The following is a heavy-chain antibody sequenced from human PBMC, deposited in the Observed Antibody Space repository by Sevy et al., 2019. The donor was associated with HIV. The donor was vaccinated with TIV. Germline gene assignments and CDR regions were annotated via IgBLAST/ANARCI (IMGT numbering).Heavy chain of an antibody. Sequence: GGSLRLSCAASGFTFSSYGMHWIRQAPGKGLEWVAFIWYDGSNKYYADSVKGRFTISRDNSKNTLYLQMNSLRAEDTAVYYCARENKGSASLRQLYYYYGMDVWGQGTTVTVSS. D-gene: IGHD2-2*01. V-gene: IGHV3-33*01. J-gene: IGHJ6*02. CDR1: GFTFSSYG. CDR2: IWYDGSNK. CDR3: ARENKGSASLRQLYYYYGMDV.